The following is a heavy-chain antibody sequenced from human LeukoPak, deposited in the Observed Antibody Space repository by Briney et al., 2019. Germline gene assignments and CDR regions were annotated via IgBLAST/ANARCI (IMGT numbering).Heavy chain of an antibody. CDR2: ISGSGDST. J-gene: IGHJ4*02. Sequence: PGGSLRLSCAASGFTFSSYAMSWVRQAPGKGLQGVSGISGSGDSTFYGDSVKGRFTISRNNSKNTLYLQMNSLRAEDTAVYFCAKGLYYYNSGSFDYWGQGTLVTVSS. CDR3: AKGLYYYNSGSFDY. V-gene: IGHV3-23*01. CDR1: GFTFSSYA. D-gene: IGHD3-10*01.